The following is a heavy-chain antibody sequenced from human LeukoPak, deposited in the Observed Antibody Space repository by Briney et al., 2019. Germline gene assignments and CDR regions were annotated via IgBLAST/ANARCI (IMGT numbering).Heavy chain of an antibody. D-gene: IGHD2-15*01. CDR3: ARDGGLHTTFDY. V-gene: IGHV3-7*01. J-gene: IGHJ4*02. CDR1: GFRFGNYW. Sequence: GGSLRLSCAASGFRFGNYWMGWVGRAPGKGLEGVANTKPGGSADYYAHSVRGRFTASRDTANNLLSLKMNRLTAEDTAVYYCARDGGLHTTFDYWGQGTLLTVSS. CDR2: TKPGGSAD.